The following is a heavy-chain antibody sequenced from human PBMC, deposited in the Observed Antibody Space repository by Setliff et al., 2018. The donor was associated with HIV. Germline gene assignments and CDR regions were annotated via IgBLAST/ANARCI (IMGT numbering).Heavy chain of an antibody. Sequence: GGSLRLSCAAPGFTFSSYAMHWVRQAPGKGLEWVAVISYDGSNKYYADSVKGRFTISRDNSKNTLYLQMNSLRAEDTAVYYCARDSSSSTAPDDYWGQGTLVTVSS. CDR1: GFTFSSYA. V-gene: IGHV3-30*04. CDR2: ISYDGSNK. J-gene: IGHJ4*02. CDR3: ARDSSSSTAPDDY. D-gene: IGHD6-13*01.